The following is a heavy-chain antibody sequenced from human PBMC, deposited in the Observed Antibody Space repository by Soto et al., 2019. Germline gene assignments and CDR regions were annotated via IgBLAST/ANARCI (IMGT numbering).Heavy chain of an antibody. CDR3: AREVDILTARWFDP. V-gene: IGHV4-31*03. Sequence: SETLSLTCTVSGGSIGSGGYYWSWIRQHPGKGLEWIGYIYYSGSTYYNPSLKSRVTISVDTSKNQFSLKLSSVTAADTAVYYCAREVDILTARWFDPWGQGTLVTVSS. CDR2: IYYSGST. CDR1: GGSIGSGGYY. J-gene: IGHJ5*02. D-gene: IGHD3-9*01.